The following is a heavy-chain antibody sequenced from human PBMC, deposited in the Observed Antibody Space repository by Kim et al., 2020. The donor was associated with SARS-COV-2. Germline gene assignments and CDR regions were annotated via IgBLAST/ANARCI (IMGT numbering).Heavy chain of an antibody. D-gene: IGHD5-18*01. CDR3: ARGASIQLWLIQDYFDY. CDR1: GYTFTSYG. CDR2: ISAYNGNT. V-gene: IGHV1-18*01. J-gene: IGHJ4*02. Sequence: ASVKVSCKASGYTFTSYGISWVRQAPGQGLEWMGWISAYNGNTNYAQKLQGRVTMTTDTSTSTAYMELRSLRSDDTAVYYCARGASIQLWLIQDYFDYWGQGTLVTVSS.